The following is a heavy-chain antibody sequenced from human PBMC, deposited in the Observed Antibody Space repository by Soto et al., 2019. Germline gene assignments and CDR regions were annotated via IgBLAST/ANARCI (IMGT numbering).Heavy chain of an antibody. V-gene: IGHV3-23*01. CDR1: GFTFSNYA. D-gene: IGHD1-26*01. CDR2: ISSTADGT. Sequence: EVQLLESGGGLVQPGGSLRLSCAASGFTFSNYAMGWVRQAPGKGLEWVSTISSTADGTDYADSVTGRFTISRDNSKNTLYLQMNSLRAEDTAVYYCAQAISRERQIDYWGQGTLVTVSS. J-gene: IGHJ4*02. CDR3: AQAISRERQIDY.